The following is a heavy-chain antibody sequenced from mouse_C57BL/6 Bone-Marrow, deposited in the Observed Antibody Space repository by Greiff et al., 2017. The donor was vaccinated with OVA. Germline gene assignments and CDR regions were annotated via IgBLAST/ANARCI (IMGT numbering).Heavy chain of an antibody. Sequence: KVVESGGGLVQPGESLKLSCESNEYDFPSHDMSWVRKTPEKRLELVAAINSDCGSTYYPDTMERRFIISRDNTKNTLYLQMSSLRSEDTALYYCARHEYYGSPDYWGQGTTLTVSS. CDR2: INSDCGST. CDR1: EYDFPSHD. J-gene: IGHJ2*01. V-gene: IGHV5-2*01. D-gene: IGHD1-1*01. CDR3: ARHEYYGSPDY.